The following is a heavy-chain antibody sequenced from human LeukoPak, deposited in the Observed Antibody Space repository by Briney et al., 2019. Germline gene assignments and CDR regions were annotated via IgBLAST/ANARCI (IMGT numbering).Heavy chain of an antibody. J-gene: IGHJ5*02. D-gene: IGHD3-22*01. CDR1: GDSVSSNSAA. CDR3: ARDYYDSNGHWFDP. V-gene: IGHV6-1*01. CDR2: TYYRSKWYN. Sequence: SQTLSLTCAISGDSVSSNSAAWNWIRQSPSRGLEWLGRTYYRSKWYNDYAVSVKSRNTINPDTSKNQFSLQLNSVTPEDTAVYYCARDYYDSNGHWFDPWGQGTLVTVSS.